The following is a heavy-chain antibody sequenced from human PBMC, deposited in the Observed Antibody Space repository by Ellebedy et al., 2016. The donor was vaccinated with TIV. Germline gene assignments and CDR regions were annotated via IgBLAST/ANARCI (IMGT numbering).Heavy chain of an antibody. J-gene: IGHJ4*02. CDR2: IKLDGSDK. CDR3: VRGGGSFDY. V-gene: IGHV3-7*03. D-gene: IGHD1-26*01. CDR1: GFTFSSHW. Sequence: GGSLRLSXAASGFTFSSHWMSWVRQAPGKGLEWVANIKLDGSDKYYVDSVKGRFTISRDNAENSLYLQMNSLRAEGTAVYYCVRGGGSFDYWGQGTLVTVSS.